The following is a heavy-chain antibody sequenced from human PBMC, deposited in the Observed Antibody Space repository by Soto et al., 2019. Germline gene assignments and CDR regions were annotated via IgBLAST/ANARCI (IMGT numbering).Heavy chain of an antibody. CDR3: VTAPREDTGYEYYFDY. V-gene: IGHV3-7*01. D-gene: IGHD5-12*01. CDR2: IKQDGSAK. Sequence: EVQLVESGGGLVQPGGSLRLSCAGSGFTFSSYWMSWVRQTPDKGLEWVAKIKQDGSAKSYVDSVKGRFTISRDNARNSLSLQMDSPRAEDTAVSYCVTAPREDTGYEYYFDYWGQGTLVTVSS. CDR1: GFTFSSYW. J-gene: IGHJ4*02.